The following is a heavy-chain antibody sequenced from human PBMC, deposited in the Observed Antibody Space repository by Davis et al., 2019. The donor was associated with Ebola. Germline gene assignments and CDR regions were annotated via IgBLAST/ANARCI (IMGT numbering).Heavy chain of an antibody. CDR3: ARHYWASEAAFDI. J-gene: IGHJ3*02. CDR2: IYSGGTT. D-gene: IGHD2-8*02. Sequence: GESLKISCAASGFIVSNNYISWVRQAPGKGLEWVSAIYSGGTTNYADSVKGRFTISRHNSKTTLYLQINSLRAEDTAVYYCARHYWASEAAFDIWGQGTMVTVSS. CDR1: GFIVSNNY. V-gene: IGHV3-53*04.